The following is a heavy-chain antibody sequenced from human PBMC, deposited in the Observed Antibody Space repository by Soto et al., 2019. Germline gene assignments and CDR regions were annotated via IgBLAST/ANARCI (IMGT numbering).Heavy chain of an antibody. D-gene: IGHD2-8*01. Sequence: SETLCLTCTVSGGSISSYYWSWIRQPPGKGLEWIGYIYYSGSTNYNPSLKSRVTISVDTSKNQFSLKLSSVTAADTAVYYCARDIMGTNYYYYGMDVWGQGTTVTVSS. CDR3: ARDIMGTNYYYYGMDV. V-gene: IGHV4-59*01. CDR2: IYYSGST. J-gene: IGHJ6*02. CDR1: GGSISSYY.